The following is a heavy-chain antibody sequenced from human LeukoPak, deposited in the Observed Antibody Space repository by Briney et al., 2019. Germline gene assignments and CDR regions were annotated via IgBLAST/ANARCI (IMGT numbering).Heavy chain of an antibody. V-gene: IGHV3-23*01. J-gene: IGHJ4*02. CDR1: GFTFSTYT. D-gene: IGHD7-27*01. Sequence: RGSLRLSCAASGFTFSTYTMYWVRHPPGKRLEWVSIIGSSGGGIHYADSVKGRFTISRDNSKNALYLQMNSLRVEDTAVYYCAIDPNWGTHSWGQGVLVTVSS. CDR2: IGSSGGGI. CDR3: AIDPNWGTHS.